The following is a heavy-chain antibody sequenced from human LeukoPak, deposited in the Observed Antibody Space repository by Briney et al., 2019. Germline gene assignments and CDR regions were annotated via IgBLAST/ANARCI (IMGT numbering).Heavy chain of an antibody. J-gene: IGHJ4*02. CDR2: IYHSGST. V-gene: IGHV4-38-2*02. CDR3: ARDYEGYYFDY. Sequence: PSETLSLTCTVSGGSISSGYYWGWIRQPPGKGLEWIGSIYHSGSTYYNPSLKSRVTISVDTSKNQFSLKLSSVTAADTAVYYCARDYEGYYFDYWGQGTLVTVSS. CDR1: GGSISSGYY. D-gene: IGHD5-12*01.